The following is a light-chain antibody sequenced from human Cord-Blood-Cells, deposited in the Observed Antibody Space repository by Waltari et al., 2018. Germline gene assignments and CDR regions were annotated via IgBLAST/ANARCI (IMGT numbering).Light chain of an antibody. CDR3: CSYAGSSTWV. V-gene: IGLV2-23*01. CDR1: SSDVGRYNL. Sequence: QSALTQPASLSGSPGPSFPIPCPGTSSDVGRYNLVSRFQQHPGKGPKLMIYEGSKRPSGVSNRFSGSKSGNTASLTISGLQAEDEADYYCCSYAGSSTWVFGGGTKLTVL. CDR2: EGS. J-gene: IGLJ3*02.